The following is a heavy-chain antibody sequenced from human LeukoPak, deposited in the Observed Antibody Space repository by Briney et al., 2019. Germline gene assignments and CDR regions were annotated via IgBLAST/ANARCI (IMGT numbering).Heavy chain of an antibody. CDR3: ARESVDSHFDY. CDR1: GGSFSGYY. J-gene: IGHJ4*02. D-gene: IGHD5-12*01. CDR2: INHSGST. V-gene: IGHV4-34*01. Sequence: SETLSLTCAVYGGSFSGYYWSWIRQPPGKGLEWIGEINHSGSTNYNPSLKSRVTISVDTSKNQFSLKLSSVTAADTAVYYCARESVDSHFDYWGQGTLVTVPS.